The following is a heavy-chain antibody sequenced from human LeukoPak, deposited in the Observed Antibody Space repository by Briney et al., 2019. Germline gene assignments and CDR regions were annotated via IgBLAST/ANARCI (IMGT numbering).Heavy chain of an antibody. Sequence: SETLSLTCTVSGGSISSYYWSWIRQPPGKGLEWLGYIYYSGSTNYNPSLKSRVTISVDTSKNQFSLKLSSVTAADTAVYYCARGRRLMDYYYYGMDVWGQGTTVTVSS. V-gene: IGHV4-59*01. D-gene: IGHD5-24*01. CDR3: ARGRRLMDYYYYGMDV. CDR2: IYYSGST. J-gene: IGHJ6*02. CDR1: GGSISSYY.